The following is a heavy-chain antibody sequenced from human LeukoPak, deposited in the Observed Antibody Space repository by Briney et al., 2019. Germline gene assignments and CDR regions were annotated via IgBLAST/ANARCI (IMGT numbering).Heavy chain of an antibody. CDR2: ISSNGDST. J-gene: IGHJ4*02. Sequence: GGSLRLSCATSGFIFSHHGMHWVRQAPGKGLEYVSAISSNGDSTYYANSVKGRFTISRDNSKNTLYLQMGSLRAEDMAVYYCARASSYYYDSSGYYVFAYWGQGTLVTVSS. D-gene: IGHD3-22*01. CDR1: GFIFSHHG. CDR3: ARASSYYYDSSGYYVFAY. V-gene: IGHV3-64*01.